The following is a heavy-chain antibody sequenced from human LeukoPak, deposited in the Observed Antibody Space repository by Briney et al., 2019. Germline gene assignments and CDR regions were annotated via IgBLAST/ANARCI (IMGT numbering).Heavy chain of an antibody. CDR3: ARVSYYDSSGYPDAFDI. CDR2: IKQDGSEK. D-gene: IGHD3-22*01. CDR1: GFTFSSYW. V-gene: IGHV3-7*01. Sequence: GGSLRLSCAASGFTFSSYWMSWVRQAPGKGLEWVANIKQDGSEKYYVDSVKGRFTISRDNAKNSLYLQMNSLRAEDTAVYYCARVSYYDSSGYPDAFDIWGQGTMVTVSS. J-gene: IGHJ3*02.